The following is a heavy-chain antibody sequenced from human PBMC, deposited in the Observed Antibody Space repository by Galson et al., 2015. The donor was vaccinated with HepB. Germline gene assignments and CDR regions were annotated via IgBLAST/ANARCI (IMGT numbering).Heavy chain of an antibody. Sequence: SLRLSCAASGFTFNTYSLNWVRQAPGKGLEWVSYISSSSTIYYADSVKGRFTISRDNAMNSLYLQMNSLRAEDTAVYYCARGIALAGYYYYGMDVWVLGTTVTVSS. CDR1: GFTFNTYS. V-gene: IGHV3-48*04. D-gene: IGHD6-19*01. J-gene: IGHJ6*02. CDR2: ISSSSTI. CDR3: ARGIALAGYYYYGMDV.